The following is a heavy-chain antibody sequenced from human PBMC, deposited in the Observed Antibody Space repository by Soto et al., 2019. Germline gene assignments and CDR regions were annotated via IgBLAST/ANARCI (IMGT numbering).Heavy chain of an antibody. CDR1: GGSISNGDYY. Sequence: PSETLSLTCTVSGGSISNGDYYWCWIRQPPGKGLEWIGYIYHSGSTFYNPSLKGRVTMSVDTSKNQFSLKLSSVTAADTAVYYCATDHALAGTSVSDYWGQGTLVTVYS. J-gene: IGHJ4*02. V-gene: IGHV4-30-4*01. D-gene: IGHD1-7*01. CDR3: ATDHALAGTSVSDY. CDR2: IYHSGST.